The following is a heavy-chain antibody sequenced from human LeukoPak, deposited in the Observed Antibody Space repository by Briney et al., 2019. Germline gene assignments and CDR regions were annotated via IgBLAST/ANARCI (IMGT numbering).Heavy chain of an antibody. CDR1: GFTFSSYW. CDR2: ISGSGGST. V-gene: IGHV3-23*01. CDR3: AKGGDVLRYFDWLSKVYFDY. D-gene: IGHD3-9*01. J-gene: IGHJ4*02. Sequence: GGSLRLSCAASGFTFSSYWMHWVRQAPGKGLEWVSAISGSGGSTYYADSVKGRFTISRDNSKNTLYLQMNSLRAEDTAVYYCAKGGDVLRYFDWLSKVYFDYWGQGTLVTVSS.